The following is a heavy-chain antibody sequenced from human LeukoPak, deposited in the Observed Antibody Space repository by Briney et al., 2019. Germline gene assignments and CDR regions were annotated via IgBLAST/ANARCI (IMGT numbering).Heavy chain of an antibody. CDR2: MYYSGNT. D-gene: IGHD6-19*01. V-gene: IGHV4-59*08. CDR1: GVSITNYY. J-gene: IGHJ4*02. CDR3: ARQTQKSGWLDS. Sequence: SETLSLTCSVSGVSITNYYWSWIRQPPGKGLEWVGYMYYSGNTKYNPSLKSRVTISVDTSKNQFSLKLTSVTAADTAVYYCARQTQKSGWLDSWGQGTLVTVSS.